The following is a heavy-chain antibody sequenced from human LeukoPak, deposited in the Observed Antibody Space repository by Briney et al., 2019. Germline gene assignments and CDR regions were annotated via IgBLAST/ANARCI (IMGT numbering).Heavy chain of an antibody. Sequence: GGSLRLSCAASGFTFSDYYMSWIRQAPGKGLEWVSYISSSGSTIYYADSVKGRFTISRDNAKNSLYLQMNSLRAEDTAVYYCARAIIELPYAFYIWGQGTMVTVSS. V-gene: IGHV3-11*01. CDR3: ARAIIELPYAFYI. CDR2: ISSSGSTI. CDR1: GFTFSDYY. J-gene: IGHJ3*02. D-gene: IGHD1-7*01.